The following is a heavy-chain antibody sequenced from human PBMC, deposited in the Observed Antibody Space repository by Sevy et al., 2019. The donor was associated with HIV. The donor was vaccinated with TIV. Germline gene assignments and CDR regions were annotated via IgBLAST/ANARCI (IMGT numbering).Heavy chain of an antibody. CDR2: ISSSSGTR. V-gene: IGHV3-48*02. CDR3: ASRGYCGGGSCYSGPNDY. Sequence: GGSLRLSCAASTFTFSSYSMHWVRQAPGKGLEWVSYISSSSGTRYYADSVKGRFTISRDNAKNSLFLQMNSLRDEDPAVYYCASRGYCGGGSCYSGPNDYWGQGTLVTVSS. D-gene: IGHD2-15*01. CDR1: TFTFSSYS. J-gene: IGHJ4*02.